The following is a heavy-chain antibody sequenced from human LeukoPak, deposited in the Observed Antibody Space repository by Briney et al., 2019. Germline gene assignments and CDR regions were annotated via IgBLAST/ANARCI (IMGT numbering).Heavy chain of an antibody. CDR3: AKEGFDN. CDR1: GFTFSSYA. CDR2: ISYDGSNK. J-gene: IGHJ4*02. Sequence: PGRSLRLSCAASGFTFSSYAMHWVRQAPGKGLEWVAVISYDGSNKYYADSVKGRFTISRDNSKNTLYLQMNSLRAEDTAVYYCAKEGFDNWGQGTLVTVSS. V-gene: IGHV3-30-3*01.